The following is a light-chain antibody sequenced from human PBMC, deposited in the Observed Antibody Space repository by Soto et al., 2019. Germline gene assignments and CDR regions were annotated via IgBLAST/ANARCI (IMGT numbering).Light chain of an antibody. CDR2: AAS. Sequence: AIRITQSPSSFSASTGDRVTIPCRASQGISSYLDWYQQKPGKAPKLLIYAASTLKSGVASRFSGSGSGTEFTLTISSLHPDDFVTYYCQHYNSHSEAFGQGTRWIS. CDR3: QHYNSHSEA. V-gene: IGKV1-8*01. CDR1: QGISSY. J-gene: IGKJ1*01.